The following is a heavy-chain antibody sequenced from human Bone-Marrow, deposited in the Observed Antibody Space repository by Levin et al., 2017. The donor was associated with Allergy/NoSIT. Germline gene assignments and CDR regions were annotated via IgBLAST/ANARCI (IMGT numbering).Heavy chain of an antibody. CDR3: TRDWGSDY. CDR1: GFTFSSYA. Sequence: GESLKISCAASGFTFSSYAMQWVRQAPGKGLECVSAISSNGGSTYYANSVKGRFTISRDNSKNTLYLQMGSLRAEDMAVYYCTRDWGSDYWGQGTLVTVSS. CDR2: ISSNGGST. J-gene: IGHJ4*02. V-gene: IGHV3-64*01. D-gene: IGHD3-16*01.